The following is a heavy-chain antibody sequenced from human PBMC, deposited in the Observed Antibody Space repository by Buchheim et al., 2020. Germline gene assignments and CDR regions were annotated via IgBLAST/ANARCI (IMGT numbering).Heavy chain of an antibody. J-gene: IGHJ4*02. D-gene: IGHD3-10*01. Sequence: EVQLLESGGGLVQPGGSLRLSCAASGFTFTSYAMSWVRQAPGKGLEWVSAISGSGGSTYYADSVKGRFTISRDNSKNTLYLQRNGLRAEDTAVYYCARIVGSGSYHLRELYSDYWGQGTL. CDR2: ISGSGGST. CDR3: ARIVGSGSYHLRELYSDY. V-gene: IGHV3-23*01. CDR1: GFTFTSYA.